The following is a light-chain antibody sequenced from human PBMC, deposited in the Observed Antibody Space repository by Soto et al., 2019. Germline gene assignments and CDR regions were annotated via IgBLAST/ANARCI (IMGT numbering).Light chain of an antibody. CDR2: GAS. Sequence: ETVLTQSPGTLSLSPGERATLSCRASQSVSSSYLAWYQQKPGQAPRLLIYGASTRATGIPDRFSGSGSGTDFSLTISRLEPEDFAVYYCQQYGSSRVTFGQGTRLELK. CDR3: QQYGSSRVT. V-gene: IGKV3-20*01. CDR1: QSVSSSY. J-gene: IGKJ5*01.